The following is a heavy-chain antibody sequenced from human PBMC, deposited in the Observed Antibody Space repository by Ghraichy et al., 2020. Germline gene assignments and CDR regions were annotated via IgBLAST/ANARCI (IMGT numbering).Heavy chain of an antibody. CDR2: IYYSGST. Sequence: SQTLSLTCTVSGGSISSYYWSWIRQPPGKGLEWIGYIYYSGSTNYNPSLKSRVTISVDTSKNQFSLKLSSVTAADTAVYYCAREARYSSSGYYYYYMDVWGKGTTVTVSS. V-gene: IGHV4-59*01. J-gene: IGHJ6*03. CDR3: AREARYSSSGYYYYYMDV. CDR1: GGSISSYY. D-gene: IGHD6-6*01.